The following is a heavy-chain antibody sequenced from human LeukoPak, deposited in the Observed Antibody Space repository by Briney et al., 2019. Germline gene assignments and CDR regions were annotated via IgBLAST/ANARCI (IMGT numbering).Heavy chain of an antibody. D-gene: IGHD4/OR15-4a*01. CDR1: GYTFTSYG. V-gene: IGHV1-18*01. CDR2: ISSYIGTT. CDR3: AKDERVYGTNAGTLLDY. Sequence: ASVKVSCKASGYTFTSYGISWVRQAPGQGLEWMGWISSYIGTTNFAQKFQGRVTMTTDTSTSTVYMELRSLRSDDTAVYYCAKDERVYGTNAGTLLDYWGQGTLVSVSS. J-gene: IGHJ4*02.